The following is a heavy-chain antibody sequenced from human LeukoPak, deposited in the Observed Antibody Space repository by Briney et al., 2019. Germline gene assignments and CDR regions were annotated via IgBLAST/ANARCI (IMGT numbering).Heavy chain of an antibody. D-gene: IGHD5-12*01. CDR2: IWYDGSNK. J-gene: IGHJ4*02. V-gene: IGHV3-33*08. CDR3: AGENRGTDGYGRGFDY. CDR1: GFTFSSYG. Sequence: GGSLRPSCAASGFTFSSYGMHWVRQAPGKGLEWVAVIWYDGSNKYYADSVKGRFTISRDNSKNTLYLQMNSLRAEDTAVYYCAGENRGTDGYGRGFDYWGQGTLVTVSS.